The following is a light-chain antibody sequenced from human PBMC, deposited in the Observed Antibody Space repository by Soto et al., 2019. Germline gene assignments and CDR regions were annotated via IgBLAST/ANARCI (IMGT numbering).Light chain of an antibody. J-gene: IGKJ1*01. CDR3: QQHGRSPLT. V-gene: IGKV3-20*01. CDR1: QSVSSNS. CDR2: AAS. Sequence: EVVLTQSPGTLSLSPGERATLSCRASQSVSSNSLAWYQQKPGQAPRLLIYAASSRATGIPDRFSGSRSGTDFTLTMSRVEPEDFAVYYCQQHGRSPLTFGQGTKVEIK.